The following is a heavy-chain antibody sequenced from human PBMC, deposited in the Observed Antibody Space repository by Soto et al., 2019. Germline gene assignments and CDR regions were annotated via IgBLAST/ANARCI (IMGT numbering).Heavy chain of an antibody. CDR2: ISDNGIKT. Sequence: GGSLRLSCAGSGSTFSDYAMNWVRQAPGKGLEWVSVISDNGIKTYYADSVKGRFTISRDNSKNTLYLQMNSLRAEDTAVYYCASRRGSSGWYRWFDPWGQGTLVTVSS. CDR1: GSTFSDYA. V-gene: IGHV3-23*01. J-gene: IGHJ5*02. D-gene: IGHD6-19*01. CDR3: ASRRGSSGWYRWFDP.